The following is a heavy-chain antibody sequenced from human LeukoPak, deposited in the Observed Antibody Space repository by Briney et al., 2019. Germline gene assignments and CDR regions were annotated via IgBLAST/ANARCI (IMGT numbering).Heavy chain of an antibody. CDR1: GGSISSYY. J-gene: IGHJ4*02. Sequence: ASETLSLTCTVSGGSISSYYWSWIRQPPGKGLEWIGYIYYSGGTNYNPSLKSRVTISVDTSENQFSLKLSSVTAADTAVYYCARDLGGREGYNYCFDYWGQGTLVTVSS. CDR2: IYYSGGT. V-gene: IGHV4-59*01. CDR3: ARDLGGREGYNYCFDY. D-gene: IGHD5-24*01.